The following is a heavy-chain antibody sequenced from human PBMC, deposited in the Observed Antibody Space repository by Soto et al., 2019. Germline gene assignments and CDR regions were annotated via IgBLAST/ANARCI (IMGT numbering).Heavy chain of an antibody. V-gene: IGHV2-5*02. CDR1: GFSLSTSGVG. Sequence: QITLKESGPTLVKPPETLTLTCTFSGFSLSTSGVGVGWIRQPPGEALEWLALIYWDDDKRYSPSLKSRLTITKDTSKNQVVLTMTNMDPVDTATYYCAHNYRTNSAWYCSFDFWGQGTLVTVSS. CDR2: IYWDDDK. D-gene: IGHD6-19*01. CDR3: AHNYRTNSAWYCSFDF. J-gene: IGHJ4*02.